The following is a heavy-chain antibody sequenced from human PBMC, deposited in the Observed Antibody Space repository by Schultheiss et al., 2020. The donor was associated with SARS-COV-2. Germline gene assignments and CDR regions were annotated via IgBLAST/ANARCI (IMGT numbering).Heavy chain of an antibody. J-gene: IGHJ5*02. CDR2: INHSGST. V-gene: IGHV4-39*01. Sequence: SETLSLTCTVSGGSISSSSYYWSWIRQPPGKGLEWIGEINHSGSTNYNPSLKSRVTISVDKSKNQFSLKLSSVTAADTAVYYCARVPGYSSSWYAVGNWFDPWGQGTLVTVSS. D-gene: IGHD6-13*01. CDR3: ARVPGYSSSWYAVGNWFDP. CDR1: GGSISSSSYY.